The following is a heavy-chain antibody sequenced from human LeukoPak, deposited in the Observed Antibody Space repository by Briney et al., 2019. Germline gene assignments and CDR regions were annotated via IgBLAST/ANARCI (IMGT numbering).Heavy chain of an antibody. D-gene: IGHD4-23*01. CDR3: ARGRPHGNDY. CDR1: GFTFGSYA. Sequence: GRSLRLSCAASGFTFGSYAMHWVRQAPGKGLEWVAFISYDGTNKYYADSVKGRFTISRDNSKNTLYLQMNSLRVEDTAVYYCARGRPHGNDYWGQGTLVTVSS. J-gene: IGHJ4*02. CDR2: ISYDGTNK. V-gene: IGHV3-30-3*01.